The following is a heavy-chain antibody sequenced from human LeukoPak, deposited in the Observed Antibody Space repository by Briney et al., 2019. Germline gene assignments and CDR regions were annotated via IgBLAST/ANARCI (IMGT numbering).Heavy chain of an antibody. CDR1: GFTFSSYW. V-gene: IGHV3-7*01. CDR3: AREFGVPVDY. D-gene: IGHD3-3*01. CDR2: IKPDGTEK. J-gene: IGHJ4*02. Sequence: PGGSLRLSFAASGFTFSSYWMNWVRQAPGKGLEWVANIKPDGTEKYYVDSVKGRFTISRDNAKNSLYLQMNSLRAEDTAVYYCAREFGVPVDYWGQGTLVTVSS.